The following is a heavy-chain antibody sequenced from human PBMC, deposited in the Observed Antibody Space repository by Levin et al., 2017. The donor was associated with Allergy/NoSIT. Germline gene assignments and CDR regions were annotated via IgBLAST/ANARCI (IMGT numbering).Heavy chain of an antibody. J-gene: IGHJ4*02. CDR3: VRGPLVGSPRAEYSLNY. CDR1: GFTFSTYD. D-gene: IGHD2-15*01. Sequence: GESLKISCAASGFTFSTYDMYWVRQGTERGLEWVSYIGITDDPYYPGSVKGRFTISRDDAKNSLYLQMNSLGPGDTAVYYCVRGPLVGSPRAEYSLNYWGQGTLVTVS. V-gene: IGHV3-13*05. CDR2: IGITDDP.